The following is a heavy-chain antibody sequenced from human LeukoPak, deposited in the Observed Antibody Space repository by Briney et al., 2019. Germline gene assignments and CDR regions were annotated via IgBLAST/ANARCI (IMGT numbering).Heavy chain of an antibody. D-gene: IGHD1-1*01. CDR3: ARDGPWKSDY. Sequence: SETLSLTCTVSGGSVSSSYYWGWIRQPPGKGLEWIGSICSGGNICSNPSLESRVTISVDTSRSHFFLQLTSVTAADTAVYFCARDGPWKSDYWGQGTLVTVSS. V-gene: IGHV4-39*02. J-gene: IGHJ4*02. CDR1: GGSVSSSYY. CDR2: ICSGGNI.